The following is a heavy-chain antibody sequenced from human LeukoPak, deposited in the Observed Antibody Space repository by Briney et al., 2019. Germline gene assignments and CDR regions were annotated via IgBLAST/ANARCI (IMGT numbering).Heavy chain of an antibody. V-gene: IGHV1-69*05. D-gene: IGHD2-21*02. CDR1: GGTFSSYA. CDR2: IIPFFGTA. CDR3: ARDYCGGDCNHPDYFDY. J-gene: IGHJ4*02. Sequence: ASVKVSCKASGGTFSSYAISWVRQAPGQGLEWMGRIIPFFGTANYAQKFQGRVTITTDESTSTAYMEVSSLRSEDTAVYYCARDYCGGDCNHPDYFDYWGQGTLVTVSS.